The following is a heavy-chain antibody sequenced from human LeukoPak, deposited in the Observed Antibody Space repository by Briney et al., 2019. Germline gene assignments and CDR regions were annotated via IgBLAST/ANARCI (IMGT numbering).Heavy chain of an antibody. V-gene: IGHV4-39*01. CDR1: GGSISSSSYY. J-gene: IGHJ4*02. CDR2: IYYSGST. Sequence: PSETLSLTCTVSGGSISSSSYYWGWIRQPPGEGLEWIGSIYYSGSTYYNPSLKSRVTISVDTSKNQFSLKLSSVTAADTAVYYCASYDYGDYTIDYWGQGTLVTVSS. CDR3: ASYDYGDYTIDY. D-gene: IGHD4-17*01.